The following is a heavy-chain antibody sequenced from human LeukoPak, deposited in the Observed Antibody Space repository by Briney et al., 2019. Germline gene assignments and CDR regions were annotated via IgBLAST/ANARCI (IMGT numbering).Heavy chain of an antibody. CDR3: ARLQVHCGGDCYTRWFDP. CDR1: DRSVGSYY. J-gene: IGHJ5*02. CDR2: IYYSGST. D-gene: IGHD2-21*02. Sequence: SQTLSLTCTVADRSVGSYYWSWIRQPPAKGLEWIAYIYYSGSTKYNPSLKSRVTISLDRSKKQFSLKLRSVTAADTAVYYCARLQVHCGGDCYTRWFDPWGQGTLVTVSS. V-gene: IGHV4-59*08.